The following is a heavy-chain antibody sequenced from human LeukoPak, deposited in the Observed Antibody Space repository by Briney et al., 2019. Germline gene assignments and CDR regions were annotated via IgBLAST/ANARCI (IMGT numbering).Heavy chain of an antibody. CDR2: IGTSSANT. CDR1: GFTFTNYG. CDR3: ARDPPVLRYFDWLPQRDAFDV. J-gene: IGHJ3*01. Sequence: PGGSLRLACSTSGFTFTNYGMSWIRQAPGKGLEWVSAIGTSSANTYYADSVKGRFTISRDNSQNTLYLQINNLRAEDTAVYYCARDPPVLRYFDWLPQRDAFDVWGQGTMVTVSS. D-gene: IGHD3-9*01. V-gene: IGHV3-23*01.